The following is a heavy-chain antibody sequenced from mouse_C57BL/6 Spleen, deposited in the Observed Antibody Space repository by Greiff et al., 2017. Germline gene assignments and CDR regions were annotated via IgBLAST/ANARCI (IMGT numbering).Heavy chain of an antibody. J-gene: IGHJ2*01. CDR2: IDPETGGT. D-gene: IGHD1-1*01. CDR1: GYTFTDYE. CDR3: ARITTEDY. Sequence: VQLQQSGAELVRPGASVTLSCKASGYTFTDYEMHWVKQTPVHGLEWIGAIDPETGGTAYTQKFKGKAILTADKSSSTAYMELRSLTSEDSAVYYCARITTEDYWGQGTTLTVAS. V-gene: IGHV1-15*01.